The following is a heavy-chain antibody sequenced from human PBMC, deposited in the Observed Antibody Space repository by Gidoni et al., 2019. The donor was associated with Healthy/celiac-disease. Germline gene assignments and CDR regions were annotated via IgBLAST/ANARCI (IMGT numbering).Heavy chain of an antibody. Sequence: EVQLLESGGGLVQPGGSLRLSCAASGFTFSSYAMSWVRQAPGKGLGWVLAISGSGGSTYYADSVKGRFTISRDNSKNTLYLQMNSLRAEDTAVYYCAKDLWWDTAMASSFDYWGQGTLVTVSS. CDR2: ISGSGGST. J-gene: IGHJ4*02. V-gene: IGHV3-23*01. CDR1: GFTFSSYA. D-gene: IGHD5-18*01. CDR3: AKDLWWDTAMASSFDY.